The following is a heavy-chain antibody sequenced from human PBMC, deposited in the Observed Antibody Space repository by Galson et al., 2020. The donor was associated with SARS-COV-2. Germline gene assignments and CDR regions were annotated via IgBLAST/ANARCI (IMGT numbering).Heavy chain of an antibody. CDR1: GFTFSAHS. Sequence: GGSLRLSCAASGFTFSAHSMNWVRQAPGKGLEWVSYISTSSSTIYYADSVKGRFTVSRDSAKNSLYLQMNSLRDEDTAVYYCAKDKRDLLDAFDIWGQGTMVTVSS. CDR2: ISTSSSTI. D-gene: IGHD1-26*01. CDR3: AKDKRDLLDAFDI. V-gene: IGHV3-48*02. J-gene: IGHJ3*02.